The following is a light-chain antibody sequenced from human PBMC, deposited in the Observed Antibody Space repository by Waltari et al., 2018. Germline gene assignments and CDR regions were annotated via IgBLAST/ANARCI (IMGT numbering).Light chain of an antibody. J-gene: IGKJ2*01. CDR3: QQHGTSPFT. CDR2: GAS. V-gene: IGKV3-20*01. Sequence: EIVLTQSPGTLSLSPGERATLSCRASQSVSSSYLAWYQQKPGHAPRLLIYGASSRATGIPDRISGSGSGTDFTLTLSSLEPEDFAVYYCQQHGTSPFTFGQGTKVEIK. CDR1: QSVSSSY.